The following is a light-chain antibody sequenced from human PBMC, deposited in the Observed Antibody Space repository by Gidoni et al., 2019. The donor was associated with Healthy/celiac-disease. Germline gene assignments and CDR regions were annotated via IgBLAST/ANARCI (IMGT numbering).Light chain of an antibody. CDR3: QQYDNLPRRT. V-gene: IGKV1-33*01. CDR2: DAS. Sequence: IQLTQSPSSLSASVGDRVTITCQASQDITNYLNWYQQKPGNAPKLLIYDASNLETGVPTRFSGSGSGTDFTFTISSLQPEDVATYYCQQYDNLPRRTFXQXTKLEIK. CDR1: QDITNY. J-gene: IGKJ2*01.